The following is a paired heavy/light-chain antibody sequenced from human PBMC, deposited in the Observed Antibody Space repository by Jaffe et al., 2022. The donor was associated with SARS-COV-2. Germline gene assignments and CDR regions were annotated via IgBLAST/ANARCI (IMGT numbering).Heavy chain of an antibody. D-gene: IGHD2-8*01. Sequence: QVQLVESGGGLVKPGGSLRLSCAASGFTFSDYYMSWIRQAPGKGLEWVSYISSSSSYTNYADSVKGRFTISRDNAKNSLYLQMNSLRAEDTAVYYCARDRYCTNGVCYTLMDVWGQGTTVTVSS. CDR2: ISSSSSYT. CDR3: ARDRYCTNGVCYTLMDV. CDR1: GFTFSDYY. J-gene: IGHJ6*02. V-gene: IGHV3-11*06.
Light chain of an antibody. J-gene: IGKJ1*01. CDR2: WAS. V-gene: IGKV4-1*01. CDR3: QQYYSTPT. CDR1: QSVLYSSNNKNY. Sequence: DIVMTQSPDSLAVSLGERATINCKSSQSVLYSSNNKNYLAWYQQKPGQPPKLLIYWASTRESGVPDRFSGSGSGTDFTLTISSLQAEDVAVYYCQQYYSTPTFGQGTKVEIK.